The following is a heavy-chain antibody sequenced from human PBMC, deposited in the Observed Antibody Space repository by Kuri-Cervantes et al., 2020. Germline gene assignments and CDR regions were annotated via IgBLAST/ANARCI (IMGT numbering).Heavy chain of an antibody. Sequence: SETLSLTCTVSGGPVSSGSYYWSWIRQPPGKGLEWIGYIYCSGSTNYNPSLKSRVTISIDTSKNLFSLRLNSVTAADTAVYYCARSDSSGWYFDYWGQGNLVTVSS. CDR2: IYCSGST. D-gene: IGHD6-25*01. CDR3: ARSDSSGWYFDY. CDR1: GGPVSSGSYY. J-gene: IGHJ4*02. V-gene: IGHV4-61*01.